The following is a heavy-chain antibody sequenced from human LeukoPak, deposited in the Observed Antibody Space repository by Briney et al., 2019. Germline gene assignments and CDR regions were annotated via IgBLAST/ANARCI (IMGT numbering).Heavy chain of an antibody. V-gene: IGHV3-66*01. Sequence: GGSLRLSCAASGFTVSSNYMSWVRQAPGKGLEWVSVIYSGGSTYYADSVKGRFTISRDNSKNTLYLQMNSLRVEDTAVYYCARGALYQYYLDYWGWGQGTLVTVSS. J-gene: IGHJ1*01. CDR3: ARGALYQYYLDYWG. CDR2: IYSGGST. CDR1: GFTVSSNY. D-gene: IGHD4-17*01.